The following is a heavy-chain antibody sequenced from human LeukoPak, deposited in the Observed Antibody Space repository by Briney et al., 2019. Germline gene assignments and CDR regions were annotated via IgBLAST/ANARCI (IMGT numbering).Heavy chain of an antibody. CDR3: ARVGSYYDSSGYYDAFDI. CDR2: INPNSGGT. V-gene: IGHV1-2*02. D-gene: IGHD3-22*01. CDR1: GYTFTGYY. J-gene: IGHJ3*02. Sequence: ASVKVSCKASGYTFTGYYMHWVRQAPGQGLEWMGWINPNSGGTNYTQKFQGRVTMTRDTSISTAYMELSRPRSDDTAVYYCARVGSYYDSSGYYDAFDIWGQGTMVTVSS.